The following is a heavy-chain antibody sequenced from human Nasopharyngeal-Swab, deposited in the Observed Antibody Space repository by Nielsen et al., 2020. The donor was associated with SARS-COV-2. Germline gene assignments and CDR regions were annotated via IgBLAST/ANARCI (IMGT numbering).Heavy chain of an antibody. CDR3: ARARGSSGYYYDYYYYMDV. V-gene: IGHV3-30-3*01. J-gene: IGHJ6*03. CDR2: ISYDGSNK. Sequence: GESLKISCAASGFTFSSYAMHWVRQAPGKGPEWVAVISYDGSNKYYADSVKGRFTISRDNSKNTLYLQMNSLRAEDTAVYYCARARGSSGYYYDYYYYMDVWGKGTTVTVSS. CDR1: GFTFSSYA. D-gene: IGHD3-22*01.